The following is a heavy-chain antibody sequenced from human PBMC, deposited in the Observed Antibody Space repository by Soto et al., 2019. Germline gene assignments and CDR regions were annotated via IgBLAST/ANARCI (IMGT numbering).Heavy chain of an antibody. Sequence: QMQLQESGPGLVKASETLYLTCAVSGASISSEQYWTWVRQPPGKGLEWIGDIHHSGSTNNNPSLRSRLIMSVDTSKNQFSLNLNSVTAADTAVYYCARSFGWYAIDQWGQGTLVTVSS. V-gene: IGHV4-4*02. CDR1: GASISSEQY. J-gene: IGHJ4*02. D-gene: IGHD6-19*01. CDR2: IHHSGST. CDR3: ARSFGWYAIDQ.